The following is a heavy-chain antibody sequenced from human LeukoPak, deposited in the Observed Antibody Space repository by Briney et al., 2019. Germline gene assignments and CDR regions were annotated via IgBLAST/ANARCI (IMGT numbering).Heavy chain of an antibody. CDR3: AKDRHWGLDY. CDR1: GFTFSTYG. D-gene: IGHD7-27*01. V-gene: IGHV3-23*01. J-gene: IGHJ4*02. Sequence: GGSLRLSCEASGFTFSTYGMSWVRQAPGKGLEWVSAISGNGGTTYYADSVKGRFTISRDNSKNTLFLQMNTLRAEDTAVYYCAKDRHWGLDYWGQGALVTVSS. CDR2: ISGNGGTT.